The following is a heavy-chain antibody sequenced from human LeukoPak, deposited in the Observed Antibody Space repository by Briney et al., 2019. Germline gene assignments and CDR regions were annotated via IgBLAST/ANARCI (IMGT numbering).Heavy chain of an antibody. J-gene: IGHJ6*02. V-gene: IGHV4-4*07. Sequence: PSETLSLTCTVSGGSISSYYWSWIRQPAGKGLEWIGRIYTSGSTNYNSSLKSRVTMSVDTSKNQFSLKLSSVTAADTAVYYCARDRLTMVRGVPPYGMDVWGQGTTVTVSS. D-gene: IGHD3-10*01. CDR3: ARDRLTMVRGVPPYGMDV. CDR1: GGSISSYY. CDR2: IYTSGST.